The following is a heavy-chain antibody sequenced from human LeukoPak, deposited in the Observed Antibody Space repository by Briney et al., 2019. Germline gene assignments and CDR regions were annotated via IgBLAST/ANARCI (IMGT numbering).Heavy chain of an antibody. D-gene: IGHD3-22*01. Sequence: PGGSLRLSCAASGNYWMHWVRQVPGKGLVWVSHINSDGSWTSYADSVRGRFTISRDNSKNTLYLQMNSLRAEDTAVYYCARNNYYDSSDDAFDIWGQGTMVTVSS. CDR1: GNYW. CDR2: INSDGSWT. CDR3: ARNNYYDSSDDAFDI. J-gene: IGHJ3*02. V-gene: IGHV3-74*01.